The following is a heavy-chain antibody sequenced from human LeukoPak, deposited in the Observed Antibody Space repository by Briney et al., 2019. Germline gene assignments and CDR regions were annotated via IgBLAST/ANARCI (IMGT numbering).Heavy chain of an antibody. CDR3: ARDGMVRGVVIWDAFDI. Sequence: GGSLRLSCAASGFTFSSYSMNWVRQAPGKGLEWVSYISSSSSTIYYADSVKGRFTISRDNAKNSLYLQMNSLRDEDTAVYYCARDGMVRGVVIWDAFDIWGQGTMVTVSS. J-gene: IGHJ3*02. D-gene: IGHD3-10*01. CDR1: GFTFSSYS. CDR2: ISSSSSTI. V-gene: IGHV3-48*02.